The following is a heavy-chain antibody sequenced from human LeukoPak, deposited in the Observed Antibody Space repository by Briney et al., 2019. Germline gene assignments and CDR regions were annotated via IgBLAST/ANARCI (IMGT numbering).Heavy chain of an antibody. D-gene: IGHD1/OR15-1a*01. Sequence: PGGSLRLSCAASGFTLSYYWMHWVRRAPGKGLVWVSCINGDGSSTNYADSVKGRFTISRDNAKNTLYLEMNSLRAEDTAVYYCTRDPRNKGFDPWGQGTLVTVSS. V-gene: IGHV3-74*01. CDR2: INGDGSST. CDR1: GFTLSYYW. J-gene: IGHJ5*02. CDR3: TRDPRNKGFDP.